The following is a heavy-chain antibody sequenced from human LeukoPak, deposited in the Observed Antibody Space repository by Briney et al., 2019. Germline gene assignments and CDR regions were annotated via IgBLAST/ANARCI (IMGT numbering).Heavy chain of an antibody. CDR3: ASWGLYSSSGFDY. Sequence: GGSLRLSCAASGFTFSSYSMNWVRQAPGKGLEWVSSISSSSSSYIYYADSVKGRFTISRDNAKNSLYLQMNSLRAEDTAVYYCASWGLYSSSGFDYWGQGTLVTVSS. CDR2: ISSSSSSYI. V-gene: IGHV3-21*01. J-gene: IGHJ4*02. CDR1: GFTFSSYS. D-gene: IGHD6-6*01.